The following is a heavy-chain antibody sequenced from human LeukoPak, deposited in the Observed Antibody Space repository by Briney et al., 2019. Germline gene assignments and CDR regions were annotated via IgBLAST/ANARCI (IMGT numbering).Heavy chain of an antibody. Sequence: GGSLRLSCAVSGFSFDDYAMHWVRQTPGKGLEWVSGIRWSSATIGYADSVKGRFTISRDNAKNSLYLQMNSLKVEDTALYFCAKGLKAFSQYYMDVWGKGTRVTVSS. CDR1: GFSFDDYA. D-gene: IGHD3-16*01. CDR3: AKGLKAFSQYYMDV. CDR2: IRWSSATI. V-gene: IGHV3-9*01. J-gene: IGHJ6*03.